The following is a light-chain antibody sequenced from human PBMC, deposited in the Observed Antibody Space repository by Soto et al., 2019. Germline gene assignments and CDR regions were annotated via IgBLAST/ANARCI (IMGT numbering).Light chain of an antibody. CDR1: QSIRRG. Sequence: DIQMTQSTSTLSASVGDRVTITCRGSQSIRRGLDWYQQKPGKAPQILIYKASTLDTGVPGRFSGSGSGIEFTLTISSLQPYDFATYYRQQYDSYWTFGQGTKVDI. J-gene: IGKJ1*01. CDR2: KAS. CDR3: QQYDSYWT. V-gene: IGKV1-5*03.